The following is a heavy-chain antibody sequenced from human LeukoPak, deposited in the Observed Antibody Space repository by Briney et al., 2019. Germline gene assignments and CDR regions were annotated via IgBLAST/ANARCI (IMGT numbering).Heavy chain of an antibody. J-gene: IGHJ4*02. CDR2: IKQDGSEK. V-gene: IGHV3-7*03. Sequence: GGSLRLSCAASEFTFSKFWMTWVRQAPGKGLEWVANIKQDGSEKSYVDSVKGRFAISRDNTKNSLYLQMNSLRVDDTAVYYCANEIRPNDYWGQGTQVTVSS. CDR1: EFTFSKFW. CDR3: ANEIRPNDY. D-gene: IGHD4-17*01.